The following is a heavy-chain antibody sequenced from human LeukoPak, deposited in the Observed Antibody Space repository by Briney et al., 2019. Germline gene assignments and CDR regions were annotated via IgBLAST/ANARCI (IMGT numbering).Heavy chain of an antibody. J-gene: IGHJ3*02. V-gene: IGHV3-30-3*01. CDR1: EFTFSSYA. CDR2: ISYDGSNK. CDR3: ARDNTATDNDDAFDI. Sequence: GRSLRLSCAASEFTFSSYAMHWVRQAPGKGLEWVAVISYDGSNKYYADSVEGRFTISRDNSKNTLYLQMNSLRAEDTAVYYCARDNTATDNDDAFDIWGQGTMVTVSS. D-gene: IGHD5-18*01.